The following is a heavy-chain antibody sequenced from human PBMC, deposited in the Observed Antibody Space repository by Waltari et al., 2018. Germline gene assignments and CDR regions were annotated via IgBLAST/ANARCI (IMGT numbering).Heavy chain of an antibody. J-gene: IGHJ4*02. CDR2: ISYDGSNK. D-gene: IGHD3-22*01. CDR1: GFPFSIYT. V-gene: IGHV3-30-3*01. CDR3: ARNGDYYDSAAYYRP. Sequence: QAQLVQSGGGVVKPGRSLRLSGAAPGFPFSIYTFHWLRQPPGKGLEWVAAISYDGSNKHYADTVKGRFSISRENTKNTLHLQMDSLRPEDTAVYYCARNGDYYDSAAYYRPWGQGTLVTVSS.